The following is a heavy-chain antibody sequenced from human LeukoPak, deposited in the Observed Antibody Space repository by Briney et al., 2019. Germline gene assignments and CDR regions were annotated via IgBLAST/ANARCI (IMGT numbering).Heavy chain of an antibody. CDR2: INHSGST. D-gene: IGHD3/OR15-3a*01. Sequence: PGGSLRLSCAASGFTFSSYAMSWIRQSPGKGLEWIAEINHSGSTNYNPSLKSRVTISGDTSKNQFSLKLSSVTAADTAVYYCARGLWSEDCWGQGTLVTVSS. J-gene: IGHJ4*02. CDR1: GFTFSSYA. CDR3: ARGLWSEDC. V-gene: IGHV4-34*01.